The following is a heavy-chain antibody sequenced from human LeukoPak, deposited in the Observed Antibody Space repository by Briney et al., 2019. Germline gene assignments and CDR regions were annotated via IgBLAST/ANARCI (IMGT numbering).Heavy chain of an antibody. D-gene: IGHD4-17*01. CDR3: ARGAETVTTPRFDY. Sequence: ASVKVSCKASGYTFTGYYMHWVRQAPGQGLEWMGWINPNSGGTNYAQRFQGWVTMTRDTSISTAYMELSRLRSDDTAVYYCARGAETVTTPRFDYWGQGSLVTVSS. CDR2: INPNSGGT. CDR1: GYTFTGYY. J-gene: IGHJ4*02. V-gene: IGHV1-2*04.